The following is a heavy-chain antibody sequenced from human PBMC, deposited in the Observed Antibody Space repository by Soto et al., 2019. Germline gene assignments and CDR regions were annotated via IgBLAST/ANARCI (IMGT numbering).Heavy chain of an antibody. J-gene: IGHJ4*02. Sequence: TLSLTCAVYGGSISSNKWWSWVRQPPGKGLEWIGEIDHSGSTNYSPSLKSRVTISGDTSENQFSLKLSSVTAADTAVYYCARNPNSGWSRFDYWGRGTLVTVSS. CDR3: ARNPNSGWSRFDY. CDR1: GGSISSNKW. CDR2: IDHSGST. D-gene: IGHD6-19*01. V-gene: IGHV4-4*02.